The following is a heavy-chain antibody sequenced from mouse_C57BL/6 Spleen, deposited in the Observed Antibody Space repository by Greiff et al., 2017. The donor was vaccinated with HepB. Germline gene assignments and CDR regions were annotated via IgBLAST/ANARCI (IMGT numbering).Heavy chain of an antibody. CDR3: ARDDYDGWFAY. J-gene: IGHJ3*01. D-gene: IGHD2-4*01. CDR1: GYTFTDYY. V-gene: IGHV1-76*01. Sequence: QVQLQQSGAELVRPGASVKLSCKASGYTFTDYYINWVKQRPGQGLEWIARIYPGSGNTYYNEKFKGKATLTAEKSSSTAYMQLSSLTSEDSAVYFCARDDYDGWFAYWGQRTLGTVSA. CDR2: IYPGSGNT.